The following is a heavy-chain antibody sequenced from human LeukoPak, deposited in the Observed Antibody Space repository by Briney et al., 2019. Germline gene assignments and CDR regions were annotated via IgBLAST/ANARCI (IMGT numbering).Heavy chain of an antibody. D-gene: IGHD1-14*01. J-gene: IGHJ6*02. CDR2: IYYSGST. CDR1: GGSISSYY. Sequence: PSETLSLTCTVSGGSISSYYWSWIRQPPGKGLEWIGYIYYSGSTNYNPSLKSRVTISVDTSKNQFSLKLSSVTAADTAVYYCARANPLWYYGMDVWGQGTTVTVSS. CDR3: ARANPLWYYGMDV. V-gene: IGHV4-59*01.